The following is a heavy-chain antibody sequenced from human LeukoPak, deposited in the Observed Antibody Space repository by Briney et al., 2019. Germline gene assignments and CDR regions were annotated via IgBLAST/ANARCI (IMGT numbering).Heavy chain of an antibody. CDR2: INSDGSST. CDR3: ARGRRYCSGGSCYFDY. D-gene: IGHD2-15*01. V-gene: IGHV3-74*01. Sequence: GGSLRLSCAASGFSFSIYWMHWVRQAPGKGLVWVSRINSDGSSTNYADSVKGRFTISRDNAKNTLYLQMNSLRAEDTAVCYCARGRRYCSGGSCYFDYWGQGTLVTVSS. CDR1: GFSFSIYW. J-gene: IGHJ4*02.